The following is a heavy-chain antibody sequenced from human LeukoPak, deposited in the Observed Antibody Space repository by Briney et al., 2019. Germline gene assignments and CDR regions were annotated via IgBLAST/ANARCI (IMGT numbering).Heavy chain of an antibody. D-gene: IGHD5-18*01. CDR2: IFGSGGSP. CDR1: GFTFGSFA. J-gene: IGHJ4*02. V-gene: IGHV3-23*01. CDR3: GKTTAGYSSGQKPAWPVDY. Sequence: GGSLRLSCEASGFTFGSFAMYWVRQAPGKGLEWIAGIFGSGGSPHYADSVKGRFTISRDNFKSTVYLQINSLRAEDTAVYYCGKTTAGYSSGQKPAWPVDYLGQGTLVTVSS.